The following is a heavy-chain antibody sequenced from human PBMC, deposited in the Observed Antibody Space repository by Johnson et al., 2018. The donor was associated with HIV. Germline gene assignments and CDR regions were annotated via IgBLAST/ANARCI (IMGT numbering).Heavy chain of an antibody. V-gene: IGHV3-23*03. CDR1: GFTFSTYG. CDR2: IYSGGSGGSP. D-gene: IGHD6-13*01. CDR3: ARGVYSSSWYGAFDI. Sequence: VHLVESGGGLVQPGGSLRMSCVASGFTFSTYGMTWVRQAPGKGLEWVSVIYSGGSGGSPYYVDSVKGRFTISRDNSKNTLYLQMNSLRAEDTAVYYCARGVYSSSWYGAFDIWGQGTMVTVSS. J-gene: IGHJ3*02.